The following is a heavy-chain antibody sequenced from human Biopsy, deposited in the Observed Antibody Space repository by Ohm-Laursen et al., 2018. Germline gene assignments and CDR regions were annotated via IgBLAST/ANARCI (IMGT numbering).Heavy chain of an antibody. Sequence: GSLVKVSCNASAYSFGDHRIHWVRQAPGQGLEWMGWIDPKSGGTNYARRFQGRVTMTRDTSISTAYMELSRLRSDDTAVYYCARDPRYGYGSYFDYWGQGTLVAVSS. V-gene: IGHV1-2*02. J-gene: IGHJ4*02. CDR1: AYSFGDHR. D-gene: IGHD3-10*01. CDR3: ARDPRYGYGSYFDY. CDR2: IDPKSGGT.